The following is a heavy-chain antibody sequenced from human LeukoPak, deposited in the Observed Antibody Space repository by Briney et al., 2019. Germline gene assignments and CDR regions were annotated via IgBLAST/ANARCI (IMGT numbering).Heavy chain of an antibody. D-gene: IGHD3-9*01. J-gene: IGHJ6*03. Sequence: GGSLRLSCAAYGFTFSSYGMHWVRQAPGKGLEWVAVIWYDGSNKYYADSVKGRFTISRDNSKNTLYLQMNSLRAEDTAVYYCEKDFLVNYEILTGYYPYYYYMDVWGKGTTVTVSS. V-gene: IGHV3-33*06. CDR3: EKDFLVNYEILTGYYPYYYYMDV. CDR1: GFTFSSYG. CDR2: IWYDGSNK.